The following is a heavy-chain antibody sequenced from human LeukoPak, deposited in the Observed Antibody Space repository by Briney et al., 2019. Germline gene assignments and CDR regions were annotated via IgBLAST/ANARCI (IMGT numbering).Heavy chain of an antibody. CDR3: ARLIVVVPAAPAYDAFDI. CDR1: GGSISSYY. Sequence: PSETLSLTCTVSGGSISSYYWSWIRQPPGKGLEWIGYIYYSGSTNYNPSLKSRVTISVDTSKNQFSLKLSSVTAADTAVYYCARLIVVVPAAPAYDAFDIWGQGTMVTVSS. D-gene: IGHD2-2*01. J-gene: IGHJ3*02. V-gene: IGHV4-59*08. CDR2: IYYSGST.